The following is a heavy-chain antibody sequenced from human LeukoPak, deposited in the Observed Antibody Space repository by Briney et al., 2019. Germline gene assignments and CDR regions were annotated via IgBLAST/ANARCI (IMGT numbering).Heavy chain of an antibody. CDR3: AREGFFDC. CDR2: INSDGSTT. CDR1: GFSISTYW. J-gene: IGHJ4*02. V-gene: IGHV3-74*01. Sequence: GGSLRLSCAASGFSISTYWMYWVRQAPGKGLMWISRINSDGSTTSYADSVEGRFIISRDNAKNTLFLEMNSLRAEDTAVYYCAREGFFDCWGRGTLVTVSS.